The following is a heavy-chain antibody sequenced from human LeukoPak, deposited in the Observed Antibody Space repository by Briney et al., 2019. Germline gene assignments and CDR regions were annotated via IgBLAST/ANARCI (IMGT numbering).Heavy chain of an antibody. CDR1: GGSFSGYY. CDR2: INHSGST. CDR3: AIASHNWFDP. J-gene: IGHJ5*02. Sequence: SETLSLTCAVYGGSFSGYYWSWIRQPPGKGLEWIGEINHSGSTNYNPSLKSRVTISVDTSKNQFSLKLSSVTAGDTAVYYCAIASHNWFDPWGQGTLVTVSS. V-gene: IGHV4-34*01.